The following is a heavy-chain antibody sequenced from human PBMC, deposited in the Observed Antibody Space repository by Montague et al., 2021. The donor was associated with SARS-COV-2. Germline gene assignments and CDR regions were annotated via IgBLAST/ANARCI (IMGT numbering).Heavy chain of an antibody. CDR3: ARRTYDILTGYDYGMDV. V-gene: IGHV2-70*11. J-gene: IGHJ6*02. D-gene: IGHD3-9*01. CDR2: IGWDDDK. Sequence: PALVKPTQTLTLTCTFSGFSLSTSRMCVSWIRQPPGKALEWLARIGWDDDKYYSTSLKTRLTISKDTSKNQVVLTMTNMDPVDTATYYCARRTYDILTGYDYGMDVWGQGTTVTVSS. CDR1: GFSLSTSRMC.